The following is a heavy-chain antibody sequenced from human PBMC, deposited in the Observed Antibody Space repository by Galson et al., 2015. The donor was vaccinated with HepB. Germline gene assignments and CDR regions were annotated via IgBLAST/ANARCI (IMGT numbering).Heavy chain of an antibody. CDR3: ARPTVVNPHAYWYFDL. Sequence: ETLSLTCTVSGGSISSSSYYWGWIRQPPGKGLEWIGSIYYSGSTYYNPSLKSRVTISVDTSKNQFSLKLSSVTAADTAVYYCARPTVVNPHAYWYFDLWGRGTLVTVSS. J-gene: IGHJ2*01. D-gene: IGHD4-23*01. CDR2: IYYSGST. V-gene: IGHV4-39*01. CDR1: GGSISSSSYY.